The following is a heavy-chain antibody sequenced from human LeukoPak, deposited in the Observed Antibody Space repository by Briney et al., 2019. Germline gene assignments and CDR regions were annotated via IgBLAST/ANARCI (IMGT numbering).Heavy chain of an antibody. Sequence: PSETLSLTCTVSGGSISSSSYYWGWIRQPPGKGLEWIGSIYYSGSTYYNPSLKSRVTISVDTSKNQFSLKLSSVTAADTAVYYCARLQDYGSGSIGGYYFDYWGQGTLVTVSS. J-gene: IGHJ4*02. CDR1: GGSISSSSYY. CDR2: IYYSGST. V-gene: IGHV4-39*01. D-gene: IGHD3-10*01. CDR3: ARLQDYGSGSIGGYYFDY.